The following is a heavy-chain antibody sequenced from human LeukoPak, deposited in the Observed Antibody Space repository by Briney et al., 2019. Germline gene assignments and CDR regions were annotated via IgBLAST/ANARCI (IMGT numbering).Heavy chain of an antibody. V-gene: IGHV3-33*01. Sequence: GGSLRLSCAASGFTFSSYGMHWVRQAPGKGLEWVAVIWYDGSNKYYADSVKGRFTISRDNSKNTLYLQMNSLRAEDTAVYYCARTYYDSSGYYPGVDYWGQGTLVTVSS. D-gene: IGHD3-22*01. CDR2: IWYDGSNK. CDR1: GFTFSSYG. J-gene: IGHJ4*02. CDR3: ARTYYDSSGYYPGVDY.